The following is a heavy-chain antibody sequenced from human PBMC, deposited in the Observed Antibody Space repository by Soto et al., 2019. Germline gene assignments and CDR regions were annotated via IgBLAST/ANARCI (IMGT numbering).Heavy chain of an antibody. J-gene: IGHJ6*02. CDR3: VLGTTSTFAFDV. CDR1: GFTFDDYT. Sequence: PGGSLRLSCAASGFTFDDYTMHWVRQAPGRGLEWIAYISPTGSSIYYADSVEGRFTVSRDNVVNSLSLQLNSLRDEDTAVYYCVLGTTSTFAFDVWGQGTSVTVSS. D-gene: IGHD2-2*01. CDR2: ISPTGSSI. V-gene: IGHV3-48*02.